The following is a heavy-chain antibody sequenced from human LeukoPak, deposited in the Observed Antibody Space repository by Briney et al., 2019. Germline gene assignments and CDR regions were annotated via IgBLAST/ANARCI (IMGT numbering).Heavy chain of an antibody. J-gene: IGHJ4*02. CDR1: GFNFNSYS. V-gene: IGHV3-48*04. Sequence: GGSLRLSCAASGFNFNSYSLTWVRQAPGKGLEWLAYIPASGSTTFSADSVKGRFTISRDNAKNSVYLQMTSLKADDTAVYYCARDAVYRWGFDHWGRGILVTVSS. CDR3: ARDAVYRWGFDH. CDR2: IPASGSTT. D-gene: IGHD3-16*02.